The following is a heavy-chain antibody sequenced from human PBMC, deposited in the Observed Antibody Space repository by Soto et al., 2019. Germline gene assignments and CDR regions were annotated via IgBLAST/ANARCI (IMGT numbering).Heavy chain of an antibody. Sequence: PGGSLRLSCAASGFTFSDYYMSWIRQAPGKGLEWVSYISSSSSYTNYADSVKGRFTISRDNAKNSLYLQMNSLRAEDTAVYYCARDRTYGSGSYYNDYWAQGTLVTVSS. V-gene: IGHV3-11*06. CDR1: GFTFSDYY. J-gene: IGHJ4*02. CDR3: ARDRTYGSGSYYNDY. D-gene: IGHD3-10*01. CDR2: ISSSSSYT.